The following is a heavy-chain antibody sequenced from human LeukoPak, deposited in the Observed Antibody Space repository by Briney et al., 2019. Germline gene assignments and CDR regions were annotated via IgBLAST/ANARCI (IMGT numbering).Heavy chain of an antibody. Sequence: GGSLRLSCAASGFTFSSYSMDWVRQAPGKGLEWVSSISSSSSYIYYADSVKGRFTISRDNAKNSLYLQMNSLRAEDTAVYYCARGGTSPGIRGAFDIWGQGTMVTVSS. CDR1: GFTFSSYS. CDR3: ARGGTSPGIRGAFDI. V-gene: IGHV3-21*01. D-gene: IGHD3-10*01. CDR2: ISSSSSYI. J-gene: IGHJ3*02.